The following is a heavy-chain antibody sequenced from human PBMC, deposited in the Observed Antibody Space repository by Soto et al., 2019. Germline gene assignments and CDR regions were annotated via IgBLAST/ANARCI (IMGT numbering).Heavy chain of an antibody. CDR3: ARVGSSGWYDAFDI. CDR1: GYTFTNYY. Sequence: QVQLVQSGAEVKKPGASVKVSCKASGYTFTNYYLHWVRQAPGQGLQWMGVMHPSGETTTFALRFQGRGTMTSDTSTSTVSMELSSLRSEDTAVYYCARVGSSGWYDAFDIWGQGTMVTVSS. V-gene: IGHV1-46*03. J-gene: IGHJ3*02. CDR2: MHPSGETT. D-gene: IGHD6-19*01.